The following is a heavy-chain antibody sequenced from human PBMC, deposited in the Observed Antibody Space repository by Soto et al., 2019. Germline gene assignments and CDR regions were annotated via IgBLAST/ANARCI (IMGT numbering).Heavy chain of an antibody. CDR3: ARDLYGSGFDD. D-gene: IGHD3-10*01. CDR2: IYYSGST. V-gene: IGHV4-30-4*01. J-gene: IGHJ4*02. Sequence: SETLSLTCTVSGGSISSGGYYWSWIRHPPGKGLEWIGYIYYSGSTYYNPSLKSRVTISVDTSKNQFSLKLSSVTAADTAVYYCARDLYGSGFDDGGKGTLVTVST. CDR1: GGSISSGGYY.